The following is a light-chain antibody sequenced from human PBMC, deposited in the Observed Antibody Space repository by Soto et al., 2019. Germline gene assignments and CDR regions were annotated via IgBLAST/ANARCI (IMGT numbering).Light chain of an antibody. Sequence: EIVMTQSPATLSVSQGEGATLSCRASQSLSSSLAWYQQKPGQAPRLLIYGASTRATGIPARFSGSGSGTEFTLTISSLQSEDFAVYYCQQYKNWPPITFGQGTRLEIK. CDR3: QQYKNWPPIT. J-gene: IGKJ5*01. V-gene: IGKV3-15*01. CDR1: QSLSSS. CDR2: GAS.